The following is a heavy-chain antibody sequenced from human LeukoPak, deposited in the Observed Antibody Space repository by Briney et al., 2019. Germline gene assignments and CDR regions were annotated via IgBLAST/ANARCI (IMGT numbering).Heavy chain of an antibody. CDR3: ARGRELLWFGTYYFDY. V-gene: IGHV4-31*03. CDR2: IYYSGST. J-gene: IGHJ4*02. CDR1: GGSISSGGYY. D-gene: IGHD3-10*01. Sequence: PSETLSLTCTVSGGSISSGGYYWSWNRQHPGKGLEWIGYIYYSGSTYYNPSLKSRVTISVDTPKNQFSLKLSSVTAADTAVYYCARGRELLWFGTYYFDYWGQGTLVTVSS.